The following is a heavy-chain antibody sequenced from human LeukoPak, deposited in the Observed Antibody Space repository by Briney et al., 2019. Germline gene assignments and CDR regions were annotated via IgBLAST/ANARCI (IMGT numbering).Heavy chain of an antibody. CDR3: ARWIYGSGIDY. Sequence: SETLCLTCTVSGGSISNYYWSWIRQPPGKGLEWIGSIYYTGSTYYNPSLKSRITISEDTSKNQFSLKLTSVTAADTAVYYCARWIYGSGIDYWGQGTLVTVSS. J-gene: IGHJ4*02. CDR1: GGSISNYY. D-gene: IGHD3-10*01. CDR2: IYYTGST. V-gene: IGHV4-59*05.